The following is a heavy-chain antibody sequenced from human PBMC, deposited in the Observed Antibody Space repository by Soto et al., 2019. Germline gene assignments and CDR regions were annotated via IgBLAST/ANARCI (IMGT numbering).Heavy chain of an antibody. Sequence: GGSLRLSCATSGFTFSDYYMSWVRRAPGKGLEWTSYISSGGSAIYSADSVRGRFTISRDNAKNTLYLDMNSLRVEDTAGYYCARMERRCTSGSCYSGYWGQGTLVTVSS. CDR1: GFTFSDYY. V-gene: IGHV3-11*01. J-gene: IGHJ4*02. D-gene: IGHD2-15*01. CDR3: ARMERRCTSGSCYSGY. CDR2: ISSGGSAI.